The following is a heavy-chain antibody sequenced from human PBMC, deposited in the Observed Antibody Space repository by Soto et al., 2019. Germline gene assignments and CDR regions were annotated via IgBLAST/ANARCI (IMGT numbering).Heavy chain of an antibody. V-gene: IGHV3-30-3*01. CDR2: ISYDGSNK. Sequence: QVQLVESGGGVVQPGRSLRLSCAASGFTFSSYAMHWVRQAPGKGLEWVAVISYDGSNKYYADSVKGRFTISRDNSKNTLYLQMNSLRAEDTAVYYCARDAYSYGYEAATIDYWGQGTLVTVSS. D-gene: IGHD5-18*01. CDR3: ARDAYSYGYEAATIDY. J-gene: IGHJ4*02. CDR1: GFTFSSYA.